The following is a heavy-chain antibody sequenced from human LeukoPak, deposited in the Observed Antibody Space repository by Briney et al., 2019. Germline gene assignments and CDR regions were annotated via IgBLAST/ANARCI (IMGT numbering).Heavy chain of an antibody. CDR2: IYHSGST. D-gene: IGHD2-21*02. J-gene: IGHJ4*02. V-gene: IGHV4-30-2*01. CDR1: GGSISSGGYS. Sequence: KASQTLSLTCAVSGGSISSGGYSWSWIRQPPGKGLEWIGYIYHSGSTYYNPSLKSRVTISVDRSKSQFSLKLSSVTAADTAVYYCARFPCGGDCYSDYWGQGTLVTVSS. CDR3: ARFPCGGDCYSDY.